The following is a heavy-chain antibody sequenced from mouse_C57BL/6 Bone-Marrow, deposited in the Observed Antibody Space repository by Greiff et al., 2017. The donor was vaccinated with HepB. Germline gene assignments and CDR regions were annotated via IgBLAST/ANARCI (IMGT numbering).Heavy chain of an antibody. V-gene: IGHV1-50*01. CDR3: VVAQDRSYYYAMDY. CDR1: GYTFTSYW. D-gene: IGHD3-2*02. Sequence: QVQLQQPGAELVKPGASVKLSCKASGYTFTSYWMQWVKQRPGQGLEWIGEIDHSDSYTNYNQKFKGKATLTVDTSSSTAYMQLSSLTSDDSAVYYCVVAQDRSYYYAMDYWGQGTSVTVSS. CDR2: IDHSDSYT. J-gene: IGHJ4*01.